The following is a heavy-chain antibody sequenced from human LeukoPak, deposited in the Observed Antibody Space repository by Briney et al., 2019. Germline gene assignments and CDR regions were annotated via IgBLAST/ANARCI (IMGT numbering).Heavy chain of an antibody. CDR3: ARGGLVGADWSGFDY. V-gene: IGHV3-74*01. CDR1: GFTFSSYW. Sequence: GGSLRLSCAASGFTFSSYWRHWVRQAPGKGLVWVSRINSDGSSTSYADSVKGRFTISRDNAKNTLYLQMNRLRAEDTAVYYCARGGLVGADWSGFDYWGQGTLVTVSS. CDR2: INSDGSST. D-gene: IGHD1-26*01. J-gene: IGHJ4*02.